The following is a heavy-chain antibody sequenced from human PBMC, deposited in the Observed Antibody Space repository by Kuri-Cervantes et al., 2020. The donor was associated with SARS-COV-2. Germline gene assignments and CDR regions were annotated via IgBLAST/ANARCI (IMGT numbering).Heavy chain of an antibody. CDR2: FRPSRGSP. V-gene: IGHV1-46*02. Sequence: ASVKVSCKASGYSFYNYYMHWVRQAPGQGLEWMGAFRPSRGSPTYAQRFQDRVTITGDTSTTTVYMELSSLTSDDTAVYYCARERPESYCFDPWGQGTLVTVSS. CDR3: ARERPESYCFDP. CDR1: GYSFYNYY. J-gene: IGHJ5*02.